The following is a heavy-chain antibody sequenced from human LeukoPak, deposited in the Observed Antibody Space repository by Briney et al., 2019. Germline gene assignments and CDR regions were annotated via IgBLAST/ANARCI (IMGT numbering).Heavy chain of an antibody. V-gene: IGHV4-4*07. CDR2: IYTSGST. D-gene: IGHD1-1*01. J-gene: IGHJ4*02. Sequence: SETLSLTCTVSGGSISSYYWSWIRQPAGKGLEWIGRIYTSGSTNYNPSLKSRVTMSVDTSENHFSLKLTSVTAADTAVYYCARQDGPYATTGTTTQPDYWGQGTLVTVSS. CDR1: GGSISSYY. CDR3: ARQDGPYATTGTTTQPDY.